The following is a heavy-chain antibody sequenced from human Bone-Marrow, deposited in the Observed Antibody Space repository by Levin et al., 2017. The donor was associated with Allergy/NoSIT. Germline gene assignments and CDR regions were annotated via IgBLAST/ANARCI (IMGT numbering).Heavy chain of an antibody. CDR1: GFTFSDFA. CDR3: SRALVPWWFDP. V-gene: IGHV3-49*03. J-gene: IGHJ5*02. Sequence: GESLKISCKASGFTFSDFAMSWFRQAPERGLEWVGLLRSGGTAEYAASVKGRFTMSTDESKTIAYLQMNSLKSEDTAVYYCSRALVPWWFDPWGQGTRVTVSS. CDR2: LRSGGTA.